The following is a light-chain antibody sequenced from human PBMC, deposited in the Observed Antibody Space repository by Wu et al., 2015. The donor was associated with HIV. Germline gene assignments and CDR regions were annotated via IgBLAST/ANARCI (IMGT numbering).Light chain of an antibody. CDR1: QSVSSN. Sequence: EIVMTQSPATLSVSPGERATLSCRASQSVSSNLAWYQQKPGQAPRLLIYGATNRAASNPGRFSGSGSGTDFTLAISGLETEDFAMYFCQQYGDSPWTFGQGTKIEIK. CDR2: GAT. J-gene: IGKJ1*01. CDR3: QQYGDSPWT. V-gene: IGKV3D-15*01.